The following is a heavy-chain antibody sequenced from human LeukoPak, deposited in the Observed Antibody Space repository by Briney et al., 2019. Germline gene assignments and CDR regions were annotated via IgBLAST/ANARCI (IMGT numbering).Heavy chain of an antibody. CDR2: ISAYNGNT. V-gene: IGHV1-18*01. CDR1: GYTFTSYG. CDR3: ARETIAVAGTYYYYGMDV. J-gene: IGHJ6*02. Sequence: ASVKVSCKASGYTFTSYGISWVRQAPGQGLEWMGWISAYNGNTNYAQKLQGRVTMTTDTSTSTAYMELRSLRPDDTAVYYCARETIAVAGTYYYYGMDVWGQGTTVTVSS. D-gene: IGHD6-19*01.